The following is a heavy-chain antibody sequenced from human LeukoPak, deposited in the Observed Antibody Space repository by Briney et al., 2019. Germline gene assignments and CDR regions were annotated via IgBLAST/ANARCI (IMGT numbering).Heavy chain of an antibody. D-gene: IGHD3-22*01. CDR1: GFTLSGHS. CDR2: IKQGGSEK. Sequence: GGSLRLSCAATGFTLSGHSMNWVRQAPGKGLEWVANIKQGGSEKYYVDSVKGRFTISRDNAKNSLYLQMNSLRAEDTAVYYCAREVNYDSSGYYFDSWGQGTLVAVSS. J-gene: IGHJ4*02. CDR3: AREVNYDSSGYYFDS. V-gene: IGHV3-7*01.